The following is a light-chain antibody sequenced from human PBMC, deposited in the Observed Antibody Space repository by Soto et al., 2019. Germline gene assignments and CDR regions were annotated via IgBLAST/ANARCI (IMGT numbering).Light chain of an antibody. CDR1: QAISRT. Sequence: AIQLTQSPSSLSASVGDRVTITCRASQAISRTLAWYHQKPGKAPKLLIYDASSLQSGVPSRFSGSGSGTDFTLTVSSLQPEDFGTYYCQPFNSYPLTFGGGPKVEI. V-gene: IGKV1-13*02. CDR3: QPFNSYPLT. J-gene: IGKJ4*01. CDR2: DAS.